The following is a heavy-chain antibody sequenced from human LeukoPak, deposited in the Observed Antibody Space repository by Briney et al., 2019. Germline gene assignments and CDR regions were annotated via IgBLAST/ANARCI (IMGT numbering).Heavy chain of an antibody. Sequence: PSETLSLTCAVYGGSFSGYYWSWIRQPPGKGLEWIGEINHSGSTNYNPSLNSRVTISVDPSKNQFSLKLSSVTAADTAVYYCARGPGFADWGQGTLVTVSS. CDR2: INHSGST. J-gene: IGHJ4*02. D-gene: IGHD3-9*01. V-gene: IGHV4-34*01. CDR3: ARGPGFAD. CDR1: GGSFSGYY.